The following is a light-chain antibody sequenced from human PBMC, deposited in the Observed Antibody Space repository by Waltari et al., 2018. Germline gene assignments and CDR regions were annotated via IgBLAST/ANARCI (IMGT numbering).Light chain of an antibody. Sequence: QSALTQPASVSGSPGQSITISCAGTSSAVGSYNSVSLYQHHPGKAPKLMIYEFTNRPSGVSNRFSGSKSGNTASLTISGLQAEDEADYYCSSYTSSSTLHVFGGGTKLTVL. V-gene: IGLV2-14*01. J-gene: IGLJ3*02. CDR2: EFT. CDR3: SSYTSSSTLHV. CDR1: SSAVGSYNS.